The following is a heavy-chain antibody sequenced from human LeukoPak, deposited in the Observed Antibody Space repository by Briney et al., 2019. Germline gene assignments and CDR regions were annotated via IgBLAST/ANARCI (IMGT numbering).Heavy chain of an antibody. D-gene: IGHD6-13*01. CDR2: INPSGGST. V-gene: IGHV1-46*01. J-gene: IGHJ4*02. Sequence: ASVKVSCKASGYTFTSYYMHWVRQAPGQGLEWMGIINPSGGSTSYAQKFQGRVTMTRDTSTSTVYMELSSLRSEDTAVYYCASTFLAAGTFDYWGQGTLVTVSS. CDR1: GYTFTSYY. CDR3: ASTFLAAGTFDY.